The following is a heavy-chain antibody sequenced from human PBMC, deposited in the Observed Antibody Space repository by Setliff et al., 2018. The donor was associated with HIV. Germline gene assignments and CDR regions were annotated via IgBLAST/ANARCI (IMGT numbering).Heavy chain of an antibody. CDR3: ARPGSSSYYYAMDV. V-gene: IGHV4-30-4*08. D-gene: IGHD3-10*01. J-gene: IGHJ6*02. CDR2: IYYSGST. CDR1: GGSISSGDYY. Sequence: SETLSLTCTVSGGSISSGDYYWSWIRQPPGKGLEWIGYIYYSGSTYYNPSLKSRVTISVDTSKNQFSLNLRSVTAADTAVYYCARPGSSSYYYAMDVWGQGTTVTVSS.